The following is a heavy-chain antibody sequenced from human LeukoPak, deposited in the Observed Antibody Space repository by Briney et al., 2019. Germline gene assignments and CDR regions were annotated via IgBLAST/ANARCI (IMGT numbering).Heavy chain of an antibody. CDR3: AKGYCSSTSCYDAFDI. V-gene: IGHV3-23*01. Sequence: GGSLRLSCAASGFNFIDYHMTWIRQAPGKGLEWVSAISGSGGSTYYADSVKGRFTTSRDNSKNTLYLQMNSLRAEDTAVYYCAKGYCSSTSCYDAFDIWGQGTMVTVSS. D-gene: IGHD2-2*01. CDR1: GFNFIDYH. CDR2: ISGSGGST. J-gene: IGHJ3*02.